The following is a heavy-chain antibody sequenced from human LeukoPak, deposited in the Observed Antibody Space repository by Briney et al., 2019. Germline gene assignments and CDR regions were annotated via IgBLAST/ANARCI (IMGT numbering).Heavy chain of an antibody. CDR2: IYSGGST. V-gene: IGHV3-53*01. CDR3: ARTNMVRGVNFDY. CDR1: GFTVSSNY. D-gene: IGHD3-10*01. Sequence: GGSLRLSCAASGFTVSSNYMSWVRQAPGKGLEWVSVIYSGGSTYYADSVKGRFTISRDNSKNTLYLQMNSLRAEDTAVYYCARTNMVRGVNFDYWGQGTLVTVSS. J-gene: IGHJ4*02.